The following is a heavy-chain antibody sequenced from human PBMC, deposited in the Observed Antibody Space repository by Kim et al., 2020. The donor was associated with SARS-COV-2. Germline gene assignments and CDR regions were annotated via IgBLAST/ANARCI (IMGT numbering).Heavy chain of an antibody. J-gene: IGHJ4*02. V-gene: IGHV3-7*01. Sequence: GGSLRLSCAASGFTFRSYWMSWVRQAPGKGLEWVANIDQGGRKKFNVDSVKGRFTISRDNAKNSLSLQMNSLTAEDTAVYFWATYYGCRSFAYWGRGTLVTVSS. D-gene: IGHD3-10*01. CDR1: GFTFRSYW. CDR3: ATYYGCRSFAY. CDR2: IDQGGRKK.